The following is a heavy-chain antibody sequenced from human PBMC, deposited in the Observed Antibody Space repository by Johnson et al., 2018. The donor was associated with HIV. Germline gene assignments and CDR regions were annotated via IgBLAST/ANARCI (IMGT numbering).Heavy chain of an antibody. Sequence: QVQLVESGGGVVQPGGSLRLSCAASGFTFSDYYMSWIRQAPGKGLEWVSYISSSGSTIYYADSVKGRFTISRDNAKNTLYLQMNSRRAEDTAVYYCARERGGELPDAFDIWGQGTMVTVSS. J-gene: IGHJ3*02. CDR2: ISSSGSTI. D-gene: IGHD1-26*01. V-gene: IGHV3-11*01. CDR3: ARERGGELPDAFDI. CDR1: GFTFSDYY.